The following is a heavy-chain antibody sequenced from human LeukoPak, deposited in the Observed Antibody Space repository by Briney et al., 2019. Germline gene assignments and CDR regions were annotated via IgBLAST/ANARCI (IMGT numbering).Heavy chain of an antibody. CDR1: GYTFTSYY. D-gene: IGHD5-18*01. J-gene: IGHJ4*02. V-gene: IGHV1-46*01. Sequence: ASVKVSRKASGYTFTSYYMHWVRQAPGQELEWMGIINPSGGSTSYAQKFQGRVTMTRDTSTSTVYMELSSLRSEDTAVYYCARDGRGVDTAMVNVDFDYWGQGTLVTVSS. CDR3: ARDGRGVDTAMVNVDFDY. CDR2: INPSGGST.